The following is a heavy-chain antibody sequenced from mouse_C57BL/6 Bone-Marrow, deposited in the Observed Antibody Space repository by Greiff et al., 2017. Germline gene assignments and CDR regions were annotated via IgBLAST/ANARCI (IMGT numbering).Heavy chain of an antibody. D-gene: IGHD2-10*02. Sequence: QVQLKESGAELVRPGASVTLSCKASGYTFTDYEMHWVKQTPVHGLEWIGAIDPETGGTAYNQKFKGKAILTADKSSSTAYMELRSLTSEDSAVYYCTRSYGKNYFDYWGQGTTLTVSS. CDR2: IDPETGGT. J-gene: IGHJ2*01. CDR3: TRSYGKNYFDY. CDR1: GYTFTDYE. V-gene: IGHV1-15*01.